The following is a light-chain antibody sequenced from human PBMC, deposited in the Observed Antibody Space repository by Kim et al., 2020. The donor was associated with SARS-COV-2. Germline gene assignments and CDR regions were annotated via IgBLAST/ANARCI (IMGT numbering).Light chain of an antibody. CDR2: AAS. Sequence: EIVLTQSPGTLSLSPGERATLSCRASQSVYSNYLAWYQQKPGQAPRLLIYAASSRATGIPDRFSGSGSGTDFTLTISRLQPEDFAVYYWQQYGRSGTFGQGTKVDIK. CDR1: QSVYSNY. V-gene: IGKV3-20*01. J-gene: IGKJ1*01. CDR3: QQYGRSGT.